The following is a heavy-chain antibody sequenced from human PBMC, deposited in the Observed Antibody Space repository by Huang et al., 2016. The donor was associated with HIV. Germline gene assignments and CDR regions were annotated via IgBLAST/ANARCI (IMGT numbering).Heavy chain of an antibody. CDR2: ISDEGSNK. Sequence: QVQLVESGGGVVQPGRSLRLSCAASRFTFSNYAMHGVRQATGKGLEWGAVISDEGSNKYYADSVKGRFTISRDNSKNTLYLQMNSLRAEDTAVYYCARDLWLRDLYYYYYMDVWGKGTTVTVSS. D-gene: IGHD5-12*01. CDR3: ARDLWLRDLYYYYYMDV. V-gene: IGHV3-30-3*01. J-gene: IGHJ6*03. CDR1: RFTFSNYA.